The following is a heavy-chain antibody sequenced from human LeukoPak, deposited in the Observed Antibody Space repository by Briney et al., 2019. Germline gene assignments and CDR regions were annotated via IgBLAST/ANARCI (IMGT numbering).Heavy chain of an antibody. CDR1: GYTFTSYD. CDR2: MNPNSGNT. CDR3: ATSYSSSWYEGNWFDP. Sequence: GASVKVSCKASGYTFTSYDINWVRQATGQGLEWMGWMNPNSGNTGYVQKFQGRVTMTKNTSISAAYMELSSLRSEDTAVYYCATSYSSSWYEGNWFDPWGQGTLVTVSS. V-gene: IGHV1-8*01. J-gene: IGHJ5*02. D-gene: IGHD6-13*01.